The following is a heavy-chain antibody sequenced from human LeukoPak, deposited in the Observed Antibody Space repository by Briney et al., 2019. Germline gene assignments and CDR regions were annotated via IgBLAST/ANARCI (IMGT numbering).Heavy chain of an antibody. Sequence: PGGSLRLSCAASGFTFSSYGMPWVRQAPGKGLEWVAVIWYDGSNKYYADSVEGRFTISRDNSKNTLYLQMNSLRAEDTAVYYCAKEGLGYSYGDLDYWGQGTLVTVSS. J-gene: IGHJ4*02. CDR1: GFTFSSYG. CDR3: AKEGLGYSYGDLDY. V-gene: IGHV3-33*06. CDR2: IWYDGSNK. D-gene: IGHD5-18*01.